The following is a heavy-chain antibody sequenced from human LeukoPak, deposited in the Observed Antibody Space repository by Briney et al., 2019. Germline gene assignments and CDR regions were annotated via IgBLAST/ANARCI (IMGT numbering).Heavy chain of an antibody. D-gene: IGHD3-22*01. J-gene: IGHJ4*02. V-gene: IGHV3-64*01. Sequence: GRSLRLSCAASGFTFSTYAMHWVRQAPGKGLEYVSAVNSNGRNTFYASSVKGRFTISRDNSKNTLYLQMGGLRAEDMALYYCVRDMTGNYYDTWGQGTLVTVSS. CDR3: VRDMTGNYYDT. CDR2: VNSNGRNT. CDR1: GFTFSTYA.